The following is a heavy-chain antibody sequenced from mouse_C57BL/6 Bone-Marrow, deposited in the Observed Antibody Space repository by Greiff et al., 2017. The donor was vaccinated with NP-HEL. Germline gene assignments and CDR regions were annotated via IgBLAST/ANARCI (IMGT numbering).Heavy chain of an antibody. Sequence: SGAELVKPGASVKLSCTASGFNIKDYYMHWVKQRTEQGLEWIGRIDPEAGETKYAPKFQGKATITADTSSNTAYRQLSSLTSEDTAVYYCEGLYGSSYDWYFDVWGTGTTVTVSS. J-gene: IGHJ1*03. CDR3: EGLYGSSYDWYFDV. CDR2: IDPEAGET. D-gene: IGHD1-1*01. CDR1: GFNIKDYY. V-gene: IGHV14-2*01.